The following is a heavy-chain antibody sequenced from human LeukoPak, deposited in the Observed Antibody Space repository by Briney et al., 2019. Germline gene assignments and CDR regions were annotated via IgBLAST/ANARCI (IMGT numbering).Heavy chain of an antibody. Sequence: SETLSLTCAVYGGSFSGYHWTWIRQSPGKGLEWIGDINPSGSTYYNPSLKSRLTISVDKSQNQFSLKLRSVTAADTAVYYCARGRHDITMIVVVMTSVSHYLDVWGKGTTVTVS. J-gene: IGHJ6*03. CDR2: INPSGST. CDR3: ARGRHDITMIVVVMTSVSHYLDV. V-gene: IGHV4-34*01. D-gene: IGHD3-22*01. CDR1: GGSFSGYH.